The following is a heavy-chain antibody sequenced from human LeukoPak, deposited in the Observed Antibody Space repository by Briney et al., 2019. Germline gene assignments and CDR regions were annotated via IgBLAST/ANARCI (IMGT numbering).Heavy chain of an antibody. D-gene: IGHD2-2*01. Sequence: PGGSLRLSCAGSGFPFSSYPISWVRQPPGKGLEWVSAITASGDSTYYADSVKGRFTISRDNSKNTLYLQMNSLRAEDTAVYYCASTLVVPAATGRPYFDYWGQGTLVTVSS. J-gene: IGHJ4*02. V-gene: IGHV3-23*01. CDR1: GFPFSSYP. CDR3: ASTLVVPAATGRPYFDY. CDR2: ITASGDST.